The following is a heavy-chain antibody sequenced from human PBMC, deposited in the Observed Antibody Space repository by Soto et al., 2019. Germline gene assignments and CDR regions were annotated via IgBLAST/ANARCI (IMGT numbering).Heavy chain of an antibody. Sequence: QVQLVESGGGVVQPGRSLRLSCAASGFTFSSYGMHWVRQAPGKGLEWVAVISYDGNSNYYADSVKGRFIISRDNSKNTLYLQMNSLRAEDTAVYYCAKDRSGSWTFDYWGQGTLVTVSS. D-gene: IGHD6-13*01. CDR1: GFTFSSYG. V-gene: IGHV3-30*18. CDR2: ISYDGNSN. CDR3: AKDRSGSWTFDY. J-gene: IGHJ4*02.